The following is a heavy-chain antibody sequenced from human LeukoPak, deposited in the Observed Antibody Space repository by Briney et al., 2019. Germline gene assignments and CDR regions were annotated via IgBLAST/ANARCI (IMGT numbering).Heavy chain of an antibody. D-gene: IGHD6-6*01. CDR1: GYSISSGYY. Sequence: SETLSLTCAVSGYSISSGYYWGWIRQPPGKGLEWIGSIYHSGSTYYNPSLKSRVTISVDTSKNQLSLKLSSVTAADTAVYYCARRSSSSAGYYYYYMDVWGKGTTVTVSS. J-gene: IGHJ6*03. CDR2: IYHSGST. V-gene: IGHV4-38-2*01. CDR3: ARRSSSSAGYYYYYMDV.